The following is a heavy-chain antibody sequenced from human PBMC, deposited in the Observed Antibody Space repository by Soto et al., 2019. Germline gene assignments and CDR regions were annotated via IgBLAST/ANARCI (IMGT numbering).Heavy chain of an antibody. CDR1: GGTFSSYT. J-gene: IGHJ3*02. D-gene: IGHD3-3*01. V-gene: IGHV1-69*04. CDR2: IIPILGIA. Sequence: AASVKVSCKASGGTFSSYTISWVRQAPGQGLEWMGRIIPILGIANYAQKFQGRVTITADKSTSTAYMELSSLRSEDTAVYYCARDKREKRTYYDFWSGYLDAFDIWGQGTMVTVSS. CDR3: ARDKREKRTYYDFWSGYLDAFDI.